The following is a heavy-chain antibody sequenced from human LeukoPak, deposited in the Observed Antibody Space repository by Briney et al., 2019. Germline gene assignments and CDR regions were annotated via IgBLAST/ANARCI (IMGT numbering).Heavy chain of an antibody. CDR1: GASISSSY. J-gene: IGHJ5*02. CDR2: IYYSGST. D-gene: IGHD3-10*01. V-gene: IGHV4-59*01. CDR3: ARVRVRGVITGSGFGRSSRWFDP. Sequence: SETLSLTCTVSGASISSSYWSWIRQPPGKGLEWIGYIYYSGSTHYNPSLKSRVTISIDMSQNQFSLKLRSVTAADTAVYYCARVRVRGVITGSGFGRSSRWFDPWGQGILVTVSS.